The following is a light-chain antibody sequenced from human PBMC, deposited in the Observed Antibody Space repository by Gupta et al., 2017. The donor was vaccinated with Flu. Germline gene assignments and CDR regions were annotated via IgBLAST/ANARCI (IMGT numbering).Light chain of an antibody. J-gene: IGKJ2*03. Sequence: AIRMTQSPSSFSASTGDRVTITCRASQGISSYLAWYQQKPGKAPKLLIYAASTLQSGVPSRFSGSGSGTDFTLTIRCLQSEDFATYYCQQDYSYPRSFGQGTKLEIK. CDR1: QGISSY. V-gene: IGKV1-8*01. CDR2: AAS. CDR3: QQDYSYPRS.